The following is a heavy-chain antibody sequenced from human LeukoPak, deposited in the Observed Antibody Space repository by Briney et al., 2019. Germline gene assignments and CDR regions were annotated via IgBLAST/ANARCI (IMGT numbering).Heavy chain of an antibody. D-gene: IGHD3-10*01. CDR2: INHSGST. CDR1: GGSFSGYY. J-gene: IGHJ6*03. Sequence: SETLSLTCAVYGGSFSGYYWSWIRQPPGKGLEWIGEINHSGSTNYNPSLKSRVTISVDTSKNQFSLKLSSETAADTAVYYCARRFAPVTMVRGVISYYYYMDVWGKGTTVTVSS. V-gene: IGHV4-34*01. CDR3: ARRFAPVTMVRGVISYYYYMDV.